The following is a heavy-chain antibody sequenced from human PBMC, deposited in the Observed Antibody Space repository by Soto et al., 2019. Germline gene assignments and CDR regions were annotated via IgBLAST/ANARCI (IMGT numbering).Heavy chain of an antibody. D-gene: IGHD1-1*01. Sequence: QVQLQESGPGLVKTSQTLSLTCTVSSGSISSGGYFWSWIRQPPGKGLEWIGNIFYSWTTYYNPCLQSRVTVSVDPSKNLFSLWLSYLTAADTAVYFCARGVRYCGERALVTVSS. J-gene: IGHJ4*02. CDR2: IFYSWTT. CDR1: SGSISSGGYF. V-gene: IGHV4-31*03. CDR3: ARGVRY.